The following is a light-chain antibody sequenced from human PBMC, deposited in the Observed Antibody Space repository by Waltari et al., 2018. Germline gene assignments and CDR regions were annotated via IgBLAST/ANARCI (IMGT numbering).Light chain of an antibody. CDR3: QQRSNLPLT. J-gene: IGKJ4*01. Sequence: EIVLTQSPATLSLSPGATANLSCRASQSVGSDLAWYHQNPGQAPRLLIYDASNRATGIPARFSGSGSGTDFTFTISSLEPGDFAVYYCQQRSNLPLTFGGGTKVEIK. V-gene: IGKV3-11*01. CDR2: DAS. CDR1: QSVGSD.